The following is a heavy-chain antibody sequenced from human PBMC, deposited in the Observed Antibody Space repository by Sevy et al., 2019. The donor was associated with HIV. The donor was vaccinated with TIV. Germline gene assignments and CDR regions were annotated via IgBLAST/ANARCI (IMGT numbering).Heavy chain of an antibody. D-gene: IGHD7-27*01. CDR1: GFTFSSHW. CDR3: ARDLNWAHDH. CDR2: IKPDGREK. J-gene: IGHJ4*02. Sequence: GGSLRLSCVGSGFTFSSHWMSWVRQAPGTGLEWVATIKPDGREKYYADFVKGRFTIYRDNAKNSLYLQMNSLRVEDTAVYDCARDLNWAHDHWGQGTLVTVSS. V-gene: IGHV3-7*01.